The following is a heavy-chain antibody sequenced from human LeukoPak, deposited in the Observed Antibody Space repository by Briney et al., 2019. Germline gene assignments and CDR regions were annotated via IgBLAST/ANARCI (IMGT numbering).Heavy chain of an antibody. J-gene: IGHJ5*02. CDR2: IYYSGST. Sequence: SQTLSLTCTVSGGSISSGGYCWSWLRQHPGQGLEWIVYIYYSGSTYYNPSLKSRVTISVDTSKNQVSLKLSSVTAADTAVYYCARGKGDIVVVPAAPPNWFDPWGQGTLVTVSS. V-gene: IGHV4-31*03. CDR3: ARGKGDIVVVPAAPPNWFDP. CDR1: GGSISSGGYC. D-gene: IGHD2-2*01.